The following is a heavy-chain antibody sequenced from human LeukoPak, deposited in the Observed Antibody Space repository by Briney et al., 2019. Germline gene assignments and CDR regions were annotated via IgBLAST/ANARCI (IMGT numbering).Heavy chain of an antibody. CDR3: ARGLVPAAIWGIDYMDV. V-gene: IGHV3-74*01. D-gene: IGHD2-2*02. CDR1: GFTFSSYW. Sequence: GGSLRLSCAASGFTFSSYWMHWVRQAPGKGLVWVSRINSDGSSTSYADSVKGRFTTSRDNAKNTLYLQMNSLRAEDTAVYYCARGLVPAAIWGIDYMDVWGKGTTVTVSS. CDR2: INSDGSST. J-gene: IGHJ6*03.